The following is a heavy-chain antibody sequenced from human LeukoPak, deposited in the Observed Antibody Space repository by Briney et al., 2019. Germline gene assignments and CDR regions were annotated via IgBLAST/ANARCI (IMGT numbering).Heavy chain of an antibody. Sequence: GESLKISCKGSGYSFTSYWIGWVRQMPGKGLEWMGIIYPGDSDTRYSPSFQGQVTISADKSISTAYLQWSSLKASDTAMYYCARSLYYYDSSGYYYFDDWGQGTLVTVSS. CDR1: GYSFTSYW. CDR2: IYPGDSDT. V-gene: IGHV5-51*01. J-gene: IGHJ4*02. CDR3: ARSLYYYDSSGYYYFDD. D-gene: IGHD3-22*01.